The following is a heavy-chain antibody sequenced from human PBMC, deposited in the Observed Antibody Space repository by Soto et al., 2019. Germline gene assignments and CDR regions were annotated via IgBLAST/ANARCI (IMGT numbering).Heavy chain of an antibody. V-gene: IGHV2-5*02. CDR1: GFSLTTSGVG. J-gene: IGHJ4*02. CDR3: AKIGPYYSGSHSFAS. Sequence: QITLKESGPTKVKPTQTLTLTCTFSGFSLTTSGVGVGWIRQAPGKALEWLALSYWDEDRRYSPSLKSRLAISMDTSKNQVNLTMTNMDPVDTATYYCAKIGPYYSGSHSFASWGQGTLVTVSS. D-gene: IGHD3-10*01. CDR2: SYWDEDR.